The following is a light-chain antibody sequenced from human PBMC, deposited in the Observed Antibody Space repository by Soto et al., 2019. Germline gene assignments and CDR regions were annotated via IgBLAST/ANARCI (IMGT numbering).Light chain of an antibody. Sequence: EIVLTQSPATLSVSAGGTVTLSCSASQSIRTNVAWYQQIPGQAPRLLVYGASTRATGVPARFSGSGSGIEFTLTISSLQSEDSAFYYCQQYFNWPLTWTFGPGTKVDNK. J-gene: IGKJ3*01. CDR1: QSIRTN. V-gene: IGKV3-15*01. CDR3: QQYFNWPLTWT. CDR2: GAS.